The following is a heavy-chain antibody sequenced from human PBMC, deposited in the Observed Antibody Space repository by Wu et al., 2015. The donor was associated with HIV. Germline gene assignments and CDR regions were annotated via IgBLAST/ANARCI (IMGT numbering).Heavy chain of an antibody. D-gene: IGHD6-13*01. Sequence: QVQLVQSGAEVKKPGSSVKVSCKASGGTFSSYAISWVRQAPGQGLEWMGGIIPIFGTANYAQKFQGRVTITADESTSTAYMELSSLRSEDTAVYYCAREGLKAAAGSTNWFRPRGARGTLVHRLL. V-gene: IGHV1-69*12. CDR3: AREGLKAAAGSTNWFRPR. J-gene: IGHJ5*02. CDR2: IIPIFGTA. CDR1: GGTFSSYA.